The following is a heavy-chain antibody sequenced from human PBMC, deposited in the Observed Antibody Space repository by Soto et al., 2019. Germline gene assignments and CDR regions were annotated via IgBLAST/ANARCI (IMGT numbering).Heavy chain of an antibody. Sequence: GGSLRLSCAASGFTLGSARMDWVRQAPGKGLEWVSYIGGSGTPIYYADSVKGRFTISKDNAQNSLYLQMNSLRAEDTAVYYCARDLMGYAMDVWGQGTTVTVS. V-gene: IGHV3-48*03. D-gene: IGHD2-8*01. J-gene: IGHJ6*02. CDR3: ARDLMGYAMDV. CDR1: GFTLGSAR. CDR2: IGGSGTPI.